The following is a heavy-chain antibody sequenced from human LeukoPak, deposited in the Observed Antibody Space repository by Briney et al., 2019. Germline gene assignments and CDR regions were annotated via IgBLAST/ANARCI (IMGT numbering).Heavy chain of an antibody. CDR3: ARVVALGGNKIDY. D-gene: IGHD4-23*01. V-gene: IGHV4-61*02. CDR1: GGSISSGSYY. J-gene: IGHJ4*02. CDR2: IYTSGST. Sequence: SSGTLSLTCTVSGGSISSGSYYWSWIRQPAGKGLEWIGRIYTSGSTNYNPSLKSRVTISVDTSKNQFSLKLSSVTAADTAVYYCARVVALGGNKIDYWGQGTLVTVSS.